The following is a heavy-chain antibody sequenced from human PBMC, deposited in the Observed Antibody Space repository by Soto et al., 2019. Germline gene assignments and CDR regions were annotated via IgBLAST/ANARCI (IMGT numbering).Heavy chain of an antibody. CDR3: SRSLDS. CDR1: GFTFSSFW. CDR2: INPDGSEK. V-gene: IGHV3-7*01. J-gene: IGHJ4*02. Sequence: PGVSLRLSCAASGFTFSSFWMDWVRQAPGKGLEWVANINPDGSEKHYVDSVKGRFTISRDNAKNSLYLQMSSLTAEDSALYYCSRSLDSWGQGTRVTVSS.